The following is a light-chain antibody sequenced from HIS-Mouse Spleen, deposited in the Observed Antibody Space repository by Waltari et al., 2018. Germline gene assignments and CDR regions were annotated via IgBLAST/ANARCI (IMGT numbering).Light chain of an antibody. CDR2: YVS. J-gene: IGLJ2*01. V-gene: IGLV2-14*03. Sequence: QSALTQPASVSGSPGQSITISCTGTSSDVGGYNYVSWYQQHPGTAPKLMIYYVSNLPSGVSNRFSGSKSGNTASLTISGLQAEDEADYYCSSYTSSSTLVFCGGTKLTVL. CDR1: SSDVGGYNY. CDR3: SSYTSSSTLV.